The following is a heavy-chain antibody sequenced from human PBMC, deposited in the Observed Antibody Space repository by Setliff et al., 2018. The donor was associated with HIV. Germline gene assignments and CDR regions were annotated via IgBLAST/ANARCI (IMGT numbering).Heavy chain of an antibody. V-gene: IGHV3-66*02. CDR1: GFTVSTYY. CDR3: ARLRLYNSALDY. Sequence: PVGSLRLSCAASGFTVSTYYMSWVRQAPGKGLEWVSTIYSDGSTYHADSVNGRFTLSRDISENALYLQIDSLRPEDTAVYYCARLRLYNSALDYWGQGTLVTVSS. CDR2: IYSDGST. J-gene: IGHJ4*02. D-gene: IGHD3-10*01.